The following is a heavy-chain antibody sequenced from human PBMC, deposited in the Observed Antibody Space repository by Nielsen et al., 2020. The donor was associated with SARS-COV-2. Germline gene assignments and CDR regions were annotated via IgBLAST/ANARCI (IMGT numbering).Heavy chain of an antibody. Sequence: WIRQPPGKGLEWVAVISYDGSNKYYADSVKGRFTISRDNAKNSLYLQMNSLRAEDTAVYYCARDSSGWYALTTYYYYGMDVGGQGTTVTVSS. V-gene: IGHV3-30*04. CDR3: ARDSSGWYALTTYYYYGMDV. J-gene: IGHJ6*02. CDR2: ISYDGSNK. D-gene: IGHD6-19*01.